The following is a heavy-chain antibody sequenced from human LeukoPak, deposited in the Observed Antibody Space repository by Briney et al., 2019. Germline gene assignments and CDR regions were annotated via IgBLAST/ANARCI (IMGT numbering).Heavy chain of an antibody. CDR3: AKGGKLVLGIEDKYYFDY. J-gene: IGHJ4*02. CDR2: ISGSGGST. CDR1: GFTFSSYG. D-gene: IGHD7-27*01. Sequence: PGGSLRLSCAASGFTFSSYGMSRVRQAPGKGLEWVSAISGSGGSTYYADSVKGRFTISRDNSKNTLYLQMNSLRAEDTAVYYCAKGGKLVLGIEDKYYFDYWGQGTLVTVSS. V-gene: IGHV3-23*01.